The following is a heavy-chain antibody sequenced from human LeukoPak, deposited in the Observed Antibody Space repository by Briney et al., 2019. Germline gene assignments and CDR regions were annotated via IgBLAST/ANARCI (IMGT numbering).Heavy chain of an antibody. CDR2: ISSRSSQI. CDR1: GLTFSSYS. CDR3: ARARCSSTSCSYYFDY. V-gene: IGHV3-21*01. J-gene: IGHJ4*02. D-gene: IGHD2-2*01. Sequence: GGSLRLSCAASGLTFSSYSMNWVRQAPGKGLEGVSSISSRSSQIYQADSVKGRFTISRDNAKNSLYLQMNSLRAEDTAVYFCARARCSSTSCSYYFDYWGQGTLVTVSS.